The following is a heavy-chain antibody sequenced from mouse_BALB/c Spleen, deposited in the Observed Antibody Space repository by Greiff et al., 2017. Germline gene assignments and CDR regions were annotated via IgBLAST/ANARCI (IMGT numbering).Heavy chain of an antibody. V-gene: IGHV3-6*02. CDR3: ARGGGNYDYAIDY. D-gene: IGHD2-1*01. CDR2: ISYDGSN. Sequence: EVQLQVSGPGLVKPSQSLSLTCSVTGYSITSGYYWNWIRQFPGNKLEWMGYISYDGSNNYNPSLKNRISITRDTSKNQFFLKLNSVTTEDTATYYCARGGGNYDYAIDYWGQGTSVTVSS. J-gene: IGHJ4*01. CDR1: GYSITSGYY.